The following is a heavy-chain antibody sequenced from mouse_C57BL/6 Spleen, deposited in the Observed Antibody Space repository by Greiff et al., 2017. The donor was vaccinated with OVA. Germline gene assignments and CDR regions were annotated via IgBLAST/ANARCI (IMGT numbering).Heavy chain of an antibody. CDR2: ISYDGSN. CDR3: ARGGYDVYFDY. V-gene: IGHV3-6*01. D-gene: IGHD2-2*01. CDR1: GYSITSGYY. Sequence: EVQLQQSGPGLVKPSQSLSLTCSVTGYSITSGYYWNWIRQFPGNKLEWMGYISYDGSNNYNPSLKNRISITRDTSKNQFFLKLNSVTTEDTATYYCARGGYDVYFDYWGQGTTLTGSS. J-gene: IGHJ2*01.